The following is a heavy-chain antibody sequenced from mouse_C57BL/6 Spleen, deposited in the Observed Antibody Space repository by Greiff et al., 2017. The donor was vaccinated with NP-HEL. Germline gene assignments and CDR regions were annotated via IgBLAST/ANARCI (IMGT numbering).Heavy chain of an antibody. J-gene: IGHJ4*01. D-gene: IGHD3-2*02. CDR2: ISSGGSYT. CDR1: GFTFSSYG. Sequence: EVKLMESGGDLVKPGGSLKLSCAASGFTFSSYGMSWVRQTPDKRLEWVATISSGGSYTYYPDSVKGRFTISRDNAKNTLYLQMSSLKSEDTAMYYCARHPQTAQAHYYAMDYWGQGTSVTVSS. V-gene: IGHV5-6*01. CDR3: ARHPQTAQAHYYAMDY.